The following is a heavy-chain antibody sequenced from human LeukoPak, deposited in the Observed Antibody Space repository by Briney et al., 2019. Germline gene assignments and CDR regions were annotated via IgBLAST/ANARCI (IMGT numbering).Heavy chain of an antibody. CDR3: ARGYCSGGSCYGGEYFDY. D-gene: IGHD2-15*01. Sequence: ASVKVSCKASGYTFTSYDINWVRQATGQGLEWMGWINPNSGGTNYAQKFQGRVTMTRDTSISTAYMELSRLRSDDTAVYYCARGYCSGGSCYGGEYFDYWGQGTLVTVSS. CDR2: INPNSGGT. J-gene: IGHJ4*02. V-gene: IGHV1-2*02. CDR1: GYTFTSYD.